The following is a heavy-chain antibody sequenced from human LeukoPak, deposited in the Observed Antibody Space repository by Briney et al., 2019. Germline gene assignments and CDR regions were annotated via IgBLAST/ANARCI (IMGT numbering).Heavy chain of an antibody. J-gene: IGHJ6*02. CDR1: GFRSSNYW. Sequence: PGGSLRLSCAASGFRSSNYWMTWVRQAPGKGLEWVANINRDGSERYYVDSVKGRFTISRDDAKSSLYLQMNSLRAEDTAVYYCARRNAMDVWGQGTTVIVFS. CDR2: INRDGSER. CDR3: ARRNAMDV. V-gene: IGHV3-7*03.